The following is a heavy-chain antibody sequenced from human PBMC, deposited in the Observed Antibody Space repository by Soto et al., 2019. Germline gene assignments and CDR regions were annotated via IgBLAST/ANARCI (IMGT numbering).Heavy chain of an antibody. D-gene: IGHD1-1*01. Sequence: QVQLAQSGGEVKKPGASVKVSCKASGYTFTSFGIGWVRQAPGQGLEYMGWITGSNGNPNYAPKFQDRVTMTVNTSTSTAYMELRSLISDDTAMYYCARWLQLRPLDYWGQGTLVTVSS. V-gene: IGHV1-18*01. CDR3: ARWLQLRPLDY. J-gene: IGHJ4*02. CDR2: ITGSNGNP. CDR1: GYTFTSFG.